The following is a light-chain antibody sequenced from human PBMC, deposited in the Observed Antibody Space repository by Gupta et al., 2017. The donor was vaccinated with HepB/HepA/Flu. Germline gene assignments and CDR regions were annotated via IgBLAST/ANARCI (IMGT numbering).Light chain of an antibody. Sequence: DIQMTQSPSTLSASVGDRVTITCRASQSIGTWLPWYQQKPGKATKVLIYRASTLYSGAPSRCSGSGSGTEFTLTISGLQPDDFATYYCQEYTSSRTFGQGTKVEI. V-gene: IGKV1-5*03. CDR1: QSIGTW. CDR3: QEYTSSRT. CDR2: RAS. J-gene: IGKJ1*01.